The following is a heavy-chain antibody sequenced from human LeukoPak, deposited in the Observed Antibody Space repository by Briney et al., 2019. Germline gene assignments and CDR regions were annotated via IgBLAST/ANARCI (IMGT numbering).Heavy chain of an antibody. D-gene: IGHD6-19*01. CDR1: GFTFSSYG. CDR3: AKGQTVAGYYYYYMDV. Sequence: PGGSLRLSCAASGFTFSSYGMHWVRQAPGKGLEWVAVISYDGSNKYYADSVKGRFTISRDNSKNTLYLQMNSLRAEDTAVYYCAKGQTVAGYYYYYMDVWGKGTTVTVSS. CDR2: ISYDGSNK. J-gene: IGHJ6*03. V-gene: IGHV3-30*18.